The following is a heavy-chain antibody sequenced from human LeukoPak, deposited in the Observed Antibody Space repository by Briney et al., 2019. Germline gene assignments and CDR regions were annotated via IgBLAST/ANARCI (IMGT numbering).Heavy chain of an antibody. CDR1: GGSFSGYY. V-gene: IGHV4-34*01. CDR3: ARRPSVLRYFDWLRYYMDV. J-gene: IGHJ6*03. CDR2: INHSGST. Sequence: SETLSLTCAVYGGSFSGYYWSWIRQPPGKGLEWIGEINHSGSTNYNPSLKSRVTISVDTSKNQFFLKLSSVTAADTAVYYCARRPSVLRYFDWLRYYMDVWGKGTTVTVSS. D-gene: IGHD3-9*01.